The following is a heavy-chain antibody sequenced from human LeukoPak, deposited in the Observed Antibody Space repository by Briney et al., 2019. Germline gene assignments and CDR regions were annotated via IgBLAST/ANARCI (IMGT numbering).Heavy chain of an antibody. V-gene: IGHV6-1*01. CDR3: VRGGQGDGHSADEGFDI. CDR2: TYYRSKWSS. D-gene: IGHD5-18*01. CDR1: GDSFSSKSAA. J-gene: IGHJ3*02. Sequence: SQTLSLTCAISGDSFSSKSAAWNWIRRSPSRGLEWLGRTYYRSKWSSGYAESVKSRITVNPDTSKNQFSLQLRSVTPEDTAVYYCVRGGQGDGHSADEGFDIWGQGTMVTVS.